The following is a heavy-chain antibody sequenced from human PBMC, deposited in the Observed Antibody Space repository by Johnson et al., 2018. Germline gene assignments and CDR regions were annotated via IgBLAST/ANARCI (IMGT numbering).Heavy chain of an antibody. CDR3: AKDPLVCSMIQNWFAP. CDR1: GFTFSSYG. J-gene: IGHJ5*02. D-gene: IGHD2/OR15-2a*01. Sequence: QVQLVESGGGVVQPGRSLRLSCAASGFTFSSYGMHWVRQAPGKGLEWVAVISYDGSNKYYADSVKGRFTISRDNSKNTLYLQMNSLRAEDTAVYYFAKDPLVCSMIQNWFAPWGQGTLVTVSS. V-gene: IGHV3-30*18. CDR2: ISYDGSNK.